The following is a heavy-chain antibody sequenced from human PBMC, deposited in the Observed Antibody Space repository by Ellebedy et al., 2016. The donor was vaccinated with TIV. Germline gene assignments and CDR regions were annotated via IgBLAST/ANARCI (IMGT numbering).Heavy chain of an antibody. CDR2: ISYDGSNK. CDR1: GFTFSSYG. D-gene: IGHD5-18*01. J-gene: IGHJ4*02. CDR3: ARGDTGIPY. Sequence: GGSLRLXXAASGFTFSSYGMHWVRQAPGKGLEWVAVISYDGSNKYYADSVKGRFTISRDNSKNTLYLQMNSLRAEDTAVYYCARGDTGIPYWGQGTLVTVSS. V-gene: IGHV3-30*03.